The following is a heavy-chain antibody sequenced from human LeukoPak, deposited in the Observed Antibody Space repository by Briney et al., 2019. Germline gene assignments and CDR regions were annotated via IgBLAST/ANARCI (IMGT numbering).Heavy chain of an antibody. V-gene: IGHV3-23*01. CDR3: AKTRPLDSSSWSHGDY. Sequence: GGSLRLSCAASGFTFSSYDMSWVRQAPGKGLEWVSAISGSGDSTYYGDSVKGRFTISRDNSKNTLYLQMNSLRAEDTAVYYCAKTRPLDSSSWSHGDYWGQGTLVTVSS. J-gene: IGHJ4*02. CDR2: ISGSGDST. CDR1: GFTFSSYD. D-gene: IGHD6-13*01.